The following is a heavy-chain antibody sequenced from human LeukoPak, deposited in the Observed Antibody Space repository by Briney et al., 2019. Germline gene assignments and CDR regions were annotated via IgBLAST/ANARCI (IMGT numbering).Heavy chain of an antibody. CDR2: IYHSGST. J-gene: IGHJ4*02. V-gene: IGHV4-38-2*02. CDR3: ARVKGYYDSSGSPFDY. Sequence: SETLSLTCTVSGYSISSGYYWGWIRQPPGKGLEWIGSIYHSGSTYYNPSLKSRVTISVDTSKNQFSLKLSSVTAADTAVYYCARVKGYYDSSGSPFDYWGQGTLVTVSS. D-gene: IGHD3-22*01. CDR1: GYSISSGYY.